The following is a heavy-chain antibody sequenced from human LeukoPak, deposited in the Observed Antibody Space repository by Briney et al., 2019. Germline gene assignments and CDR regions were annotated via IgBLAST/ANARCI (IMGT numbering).Heavy chain of an antibody. Sequence: GGSLRLSCAASGFTFSSYSMNWVCQAPGKGLEWVSSISSSSSAIYYADSVKGRFTISIDNAKNSLYLQMNSLRAEDTAVYYCAREGVHNYMDVWGKGTTVTVSS. CDR2: ISSSSSAI. CDR3: AREGVHNYMDV. D-gene: IGHD3-10*01. J-gene: IGHJ6*03. V-gene: IGHV3-21*01. CDR1: GFTFSSYS.